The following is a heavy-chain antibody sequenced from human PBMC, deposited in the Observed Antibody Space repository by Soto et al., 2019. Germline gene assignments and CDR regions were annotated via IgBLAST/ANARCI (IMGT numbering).Heavy chain of an antibody. CDR3: ARGGHPDYYDSSGYYYPHWFDP. CDR1: GYTFTSYD. V-gene: IGHV1-8*01. CDR2: MNPNSGNT. D-gene: IGHD3-22*01. J-gene: IGHJ5*02. Sequence: ASVKVSCKASGYTFTSYDINWVRHATGQGLEWMGWMNPNSGNTGYAQKFQGRVTMTRNTSISTAYMELSSLRSEDTAVYYCARGGHPDYYDSSGYYYPHWFDPWGQGTLVTVSS.